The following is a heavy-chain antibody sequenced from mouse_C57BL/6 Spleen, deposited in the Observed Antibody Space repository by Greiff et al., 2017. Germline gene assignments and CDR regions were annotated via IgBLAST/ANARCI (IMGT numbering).Heavy chain of an antibody. V-gene: IGHV10-3*01. D-gene: IGHD2-4*01. Sequence: EVQVVESGGGLVQPKGSLKLSCAASGFTFNTYAMHWVRQAPGKGLEWVARIRSKSSTYATYYADSVKDRFTISRDDSQSMLYLQMNNLKTEDTAMYYCVRGGDCEGGAMDYWGKGASVTVAS. CDR2: IRSKSSTYAT. J-gene: IGHJ4*01. CDR3: VRGGDCEGGAMDY. CDR1: GFTFNTYA.